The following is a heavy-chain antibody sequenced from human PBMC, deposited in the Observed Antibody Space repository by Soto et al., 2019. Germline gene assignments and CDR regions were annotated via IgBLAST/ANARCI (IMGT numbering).Heavy chain of an antibody. Sequence: ASVKVSCKASGYTFTSYAMHWVRQAPGQRLEWMGWINAGNGNTKYSQKFQGRVTITRDTSASTAYMELSSLRSEDTAVYYCARGDPPQCSGGSCQRYYGMDVWGQGTTVTVSS. CDR1: GYTFTSYA. CDR3: ARGDPPQCSGGSCQRYYGMDV. D-gene: IGHD2-15*01. V-gene: IGHV1-3*01. J-gene: IGHJ6*02. CDR2: INAGNGNT.